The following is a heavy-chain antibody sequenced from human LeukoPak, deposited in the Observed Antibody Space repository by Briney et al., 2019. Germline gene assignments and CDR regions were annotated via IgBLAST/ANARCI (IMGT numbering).Heavy chain of an antibody. CDR2: IYYSGST. CDR3: ARQVVAVAGTGYFDY. CDR1: GGSISSSTYY. Sequence: PSETLSLTCNVSGGSISSSTYYWGWIRQPPGKGLEWIGSIYYSGSTYYNASLKSRGTISVDTSKNQFSLKLNSVTAADTAVYFCARQVVAVAGTGYFDYWGQGTLVTVSS. V-gene: IGHV4-39*01. D-gene: IGHD6-19*01. J-gene: IGHJ4*02.